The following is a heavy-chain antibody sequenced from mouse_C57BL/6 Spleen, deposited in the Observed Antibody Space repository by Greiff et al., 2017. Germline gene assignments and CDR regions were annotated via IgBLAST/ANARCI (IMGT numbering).Heavy chain of an antibody. D-gene: IGHD2-1*01. CDR2: IDPSDSYT. CDR1: GYTFTSYW. V-gene: IGHV1-50*01. J-gene: IGHJ3*01. Sequence: QVQLQQSGAELVKPGASVKLSCKASGYTFTSYWMQWVKQRPGQGLEWIGEIDPSDSYTNYNQKFKGKATLTVDTSSSTAYMQLSSLTSEDSAVYYCARSVNYMFAYWGQGTLVTVSA. CDR3: ARSVNYMFAY.